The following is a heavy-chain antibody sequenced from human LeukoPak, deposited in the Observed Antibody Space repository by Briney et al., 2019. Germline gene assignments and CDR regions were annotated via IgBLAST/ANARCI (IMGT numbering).Heavy chain of an antibody. D-gene: IGHD5-24*01. CDR1: GLTFSSDS. V-gene: IGHV3-21*01. Sequence: PGGSLRLSCAASGLTFSSDSMNWVRQAPGKGREGVSSISNSSSYIYYADSVKGRFTISRDNAKNSLYLQMNSLRAEDTAVYYCARGLGREMAYTAFDIWGQGTMVTVSS. J-gene: IGHJ3*02. CDR2: ISNSSSYI. CDR3: ARGLGREMAYTAFDI.